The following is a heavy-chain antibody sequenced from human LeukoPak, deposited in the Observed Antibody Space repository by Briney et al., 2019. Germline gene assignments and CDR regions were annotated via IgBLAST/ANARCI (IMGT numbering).Heavy chain of an antibody. CDR3: ARSGYSYGYRHFDY. CDR1: GGSISSYY. J-gene: IGHJ4*02. CDR2: IYYSGST. Sequence: SETLSLTCTVSGGSISSYYWSWIRQPPGKGLEWIGYIYYSGSTNYNPPLKSRVTISVDTSKNQFSLKLSSVTAADTAVYYCARSGYSYGYRHFDYWGQGTLVTVSS. V-gene: IGHV4-59*08. D-gene: IGHD5-18*01.